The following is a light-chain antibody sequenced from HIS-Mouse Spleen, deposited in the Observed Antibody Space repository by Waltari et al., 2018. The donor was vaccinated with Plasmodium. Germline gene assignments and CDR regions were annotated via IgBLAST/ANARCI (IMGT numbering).Light chain of an antibody. CDR3: CSYAGSSTFVV. CDR1: SSDVRSYHL. Sequence: QSALTQPASVSGSPGQSITISCTGTSSDVRSYHLVSWYQQHPGKAPKLMIYEGIKPPSGVSNRFSGSKSGNTASLTISGLQAEDEADYYCCSYAGSSTFVVFGGGTKLTVL. CDR2: EGI. V-gene: IGLV2-23*03. J-gene: IGLJ2*01.